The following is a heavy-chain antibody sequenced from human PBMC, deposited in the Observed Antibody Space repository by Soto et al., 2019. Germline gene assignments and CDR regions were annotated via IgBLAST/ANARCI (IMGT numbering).Heavy chain of an antibody. CDR1: GGSISSGGYY. J-gene: IGHJ6*02. CDR3: ARDLRGGYYYGMDV. Sequence: QVQLQESGPGLVKPSQTLSLTCTVSGGSISSGGYYWSWIRQHPGKGLEWIGYIYYSGSTYYNPSLQSRVTRSVDTSKNQFSLKLSSVTAADTAVYYCARDLRGGYYYGMDVWGQGTTVTVSS. V-gene: IGHV4-31*03. D-gene: IGHD2-15*01. CDR2: IYYSGST.